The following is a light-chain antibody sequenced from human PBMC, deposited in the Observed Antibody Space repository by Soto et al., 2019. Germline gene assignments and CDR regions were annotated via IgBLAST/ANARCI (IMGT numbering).Light chain of an antibody. Sequence: EIVLTQSPCTLSVSPGETATLSCRASQSVSSSYLAWYQQKPGQAPRLLIYDASNRATGIPARFSGSGSGTDFTLTISSLEPEDFAVYYCQQRSNWPPTFGQGTKVAIK. CDR2: DAS. CDR1: QSVSSSY. J-gene: IGKJ1*01. V-gene: IGKV3D-20*02. CDR3: QQRSNWPPT.